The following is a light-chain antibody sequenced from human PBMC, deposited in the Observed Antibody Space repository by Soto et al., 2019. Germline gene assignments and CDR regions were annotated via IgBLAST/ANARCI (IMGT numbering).Light chain of an antibody. CDR2: DNN. J-gene: IGLJ1*01. V-gene: IGLV1-51*01. CDR1: SSNIGNNY. CDR3: GTWDSSLSALV. Sequence: QSVLTQPPSVSAAPGQKVTISCSGSSSNIGNNYVSWYQQLPGTAPKLLIYDNNKRPSGIPDRFSGSKSGTSATLGITGLQTGDEADYYCGTWDSSLSALVFGTGTKVT.